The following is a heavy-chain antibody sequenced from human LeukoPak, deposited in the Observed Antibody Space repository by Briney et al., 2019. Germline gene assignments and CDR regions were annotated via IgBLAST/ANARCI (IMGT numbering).Heavy chain of an antibody. CDR3: ARDLGYCSGGSCYGDAFDI. CDR2: INPSGGST. Sequence: ASVKVSCKASGYTFTSYYMHWVRQAPGQGLEWMGIINPSGGSTSYAQKFQGRVTMTRDMSTSTVYMELSSLRSEDTAVYYCARDLGYCSGGSCYGDAFDIWGQGTMVTVSS. J-gene: IGHJ3*02. D-gene: IGHD2-15*01. CDR1: GYTFTSYY. V-gene: IGHV1-46*01.